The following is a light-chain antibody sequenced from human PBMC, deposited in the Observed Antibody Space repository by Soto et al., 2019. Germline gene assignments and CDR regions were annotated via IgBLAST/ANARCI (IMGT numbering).Light chain of an antibody. CDR1: QAISNN. J-gene: IGKJ4*01. CDR3: QQLNNYPRALT. V-gene: IGKV1-9*01. CDR2: GAS. Sequence: DIQLTQSPSFLSASVGDRVTITCRASQAISNNLAWYQHNPGKPPKLLIYGASTLQSGVPSRFSGSGSGTEFTLTIRSLQHEDFATYYCQQLNNYPRALTFGGGTKVEIE.